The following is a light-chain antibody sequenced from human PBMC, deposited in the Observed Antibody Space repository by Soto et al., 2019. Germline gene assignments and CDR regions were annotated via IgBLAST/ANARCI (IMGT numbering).Light chain of an antibody. CDR1: QSLLHSNGYNY. Sequence: DIVMTQSPLSLPVTPGEPASISCRSSQSLLHSNGYNYLDWYLQKPGQSPQLLSYLGSNRASGVPDRFSGRGSGTEFTLKIRRVEAEDVGVYYCMQALQTPRTVGQGTKLEIK. V-gene: IGKV2-28*01. CDR2: LGS. CDR3: MQALQTPRT. J-gene: IGKJ2*01.